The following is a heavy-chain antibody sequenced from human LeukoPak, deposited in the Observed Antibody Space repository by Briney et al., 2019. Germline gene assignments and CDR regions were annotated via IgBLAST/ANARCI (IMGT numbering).Heavy chain of an antibody. CDR2: IYASGSTTYT. CDR3: ARVGIDSSTSYEDQ. Sequence: SETLSLTCTVSGGSVSSDNHYWSWIRQPAGKGLERIGRIYASGSTTYTSYNPSLKSRATISVDTSKNQFSLKVSSVTAADTAVYYCARVGIDSSTSYEDQWGQGTLVTVSS. J-gene: IGHJ4*02. V-gene: IGHV4-61*02. D-gene: IGHD6-13*01. CDR1: GGSVSSDNHY.